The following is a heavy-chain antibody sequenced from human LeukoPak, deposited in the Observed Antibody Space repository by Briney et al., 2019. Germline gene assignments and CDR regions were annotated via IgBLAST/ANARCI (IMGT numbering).Heavy chain of an antibody. CDR1: GGSISSYY. D-gene: IGHD3-22*01. CDR2: IYYSGST. CDR3: ARYNMVYDSSGAYYFDY. J-gene: IGHJ4*02. V-gene: IGHV4-59*12. Sequence: SETLSLTCTVSGGSISSYYWSWIRQPPGKGLEWIGYIYYSGSTYYNPSLKSRVTISVDTSKNQFSLKLSSVTAADTAVYYCARYNMVYDSSGAYYFDYWGQGTLVTVSS.